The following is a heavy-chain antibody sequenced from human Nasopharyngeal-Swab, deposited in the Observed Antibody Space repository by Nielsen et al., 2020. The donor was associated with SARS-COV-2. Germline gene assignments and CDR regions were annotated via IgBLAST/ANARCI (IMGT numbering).Heavy chain of an antibody. V-gene: IGHV3-43*01. Sequence: GGSLRLSYAASGFTFDDYTMHWVRQAPGKGLEWVSLISWDGGSTYYADSVKGRFTISRDNSKNSLYLQMNSLRTEDTALYYCAKDSSGGDRSGFDPWGQGTLVTVSS. CDR3: AKDSSGGDRSGFDP. CDR2: ISWDGGST. D-gene: IGHD6-19*01. J-gene: IGHJ5*02. CDR1: GFTFDDYT.